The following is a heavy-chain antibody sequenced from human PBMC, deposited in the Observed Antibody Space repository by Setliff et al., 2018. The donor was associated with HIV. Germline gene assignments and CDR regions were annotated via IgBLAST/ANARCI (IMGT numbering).Heavy chain of an antibody. CDR3: AKGHYSSGDSKQNGFDM. CDR1: GFTFSNYA. V-gene: IGHV3-23*01. Sequence: PGGSLRLSCAASGFTFSNYAMNWVRQAPGKGLEWVSTISGSGGLTFYADSVKGRFTISRDNSKNTLYLQMNSLRAENTVVYYCAKGHYSSGDSKQNGFDMWGQGTMVTVSS. CDR2: ISGSGGLT. J-gene: IGHJ3*02. D-gene: IGHD3-22*01.